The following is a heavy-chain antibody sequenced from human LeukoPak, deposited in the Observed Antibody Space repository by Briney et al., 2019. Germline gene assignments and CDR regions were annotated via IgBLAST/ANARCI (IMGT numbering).Heavy chain of an antibody. J-gene: IGHJ1*01. CDR2: IKSDGKT. Sequence: PGGSLRLSCEASGFTFSRYWMHWVRQAPGKGLVWVSRIKSDGKTNYADSVKGRFTISRDNAKNTVSLQMDSLRAEDTGVYYCARAPSEVGGYYPEYFRPWGQGTLVTVSS. CDR1: GFTFSRYW. V-gene: IGHV3-74*01. CDR3: ARAPSEVGGYYPEYFRP. D-gene: IGHD3-22*01.